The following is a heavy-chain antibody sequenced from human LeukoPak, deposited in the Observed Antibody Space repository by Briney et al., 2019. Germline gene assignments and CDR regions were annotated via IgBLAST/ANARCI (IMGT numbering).Heavy chain of an antibody. Sequence: GGSLRLSCAASGFTLSSYAMSWVRQAPGKGLEWVSAISGSGGSTCYADSVKGRFTISRDNSKNTLYLQMNSLRAEDTAVYYCAKDLGGSTRPFDYWGQGTLVTVSS. D-gene: IGHD1-26*01. CDR3: AKDLGGSTRPFDY. J-gene: IGHJ4*02. CDR1: GFTLSSYA. CDR2: ISGSGGST. V-gene: IGHV3-23*01.